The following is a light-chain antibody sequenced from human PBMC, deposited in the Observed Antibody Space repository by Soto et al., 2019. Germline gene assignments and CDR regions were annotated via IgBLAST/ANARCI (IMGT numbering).Light chain of an antibody. J-gene: IGLJ1*01. CDR3: GTWDSSPSAYV. V-gene: IGLV1-51*01. Sequence: QSALTQPPSVSAAPGQKVTISCSGSSSNIGNNYVSWYQQVPGTAPKLLIYDNNKRPSGIPDRFSGSKSGTSATLGITGLQTGDEADYYCGTWDSSPSAYVFGTGTKVTVL. CDR2: DNN. CDR1: SSNIGNNY.